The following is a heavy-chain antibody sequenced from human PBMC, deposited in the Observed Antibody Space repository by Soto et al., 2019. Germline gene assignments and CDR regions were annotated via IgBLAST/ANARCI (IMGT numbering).Heavy chain of an antibody. J-gene: IGHJ4*01. Sequence: SVKVSCKASGVTFSSYSISWVRQAPGQGLEWMGGIIPIFGTANYAQKFQGRVTITADESTSTAYMELSSLRSEDTAIYYCTTDSYITSIIVRFDYWGHGTLVTVSS. CDR2: IIPIFGTA. D-gene: IGHD3-22*01. V-gene: IGHV1-69*13. CDR3: TTDSYITSIIVRFDY. CDR1: GVTFSSYS.